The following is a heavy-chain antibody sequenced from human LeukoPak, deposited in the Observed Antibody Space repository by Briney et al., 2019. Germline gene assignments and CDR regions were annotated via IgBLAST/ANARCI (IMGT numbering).Heavy chain of an antibody. Sequence: SGGSLRLSCAASGFTFSSYDMHWVRQATGKGLEWVSAIGTAGDTYYPGSVKGRFTISRENAKNSLYLQMNSLRAGDTAVYYCARGLWFGDPVGFDPWGQGTLVTVSS. D-gene: IGHD3-10*01. CDR3: ARGLWFGDPVGFDP. V-gene: IGHV3-13*01. CDR1: GFTFSSYD. J-gene: IGHJ5*02. CDR2: IGTAGDT.